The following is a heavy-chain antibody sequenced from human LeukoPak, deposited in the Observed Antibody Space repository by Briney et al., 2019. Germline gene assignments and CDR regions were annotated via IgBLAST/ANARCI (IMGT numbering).Heavy chain of an antibody. CDR3: AKESPYYSGRDCYFDY. CDR1: GFAFDNNA. J-gene: IGHJ4*02. D-gene: IGHD3-10*01. Sequence: GGSLRLSCAASGFAFDNNAMSWVRQAPGKGLEWVSVISNTVGGRTYYADSVKGRFTISRDDSKNTVYLQMNSLRAEDTAVYYCAKESPYYSGRDCYFDYWGPGTLVTVSS. V-gene: IGHV3-23*01. CDR2: ISNTVGGRT.